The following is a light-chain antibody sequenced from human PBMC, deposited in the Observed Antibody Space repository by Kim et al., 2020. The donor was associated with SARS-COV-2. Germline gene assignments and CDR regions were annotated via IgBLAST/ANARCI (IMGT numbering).Light chain of an antibody. Sequence: EIELTQSPATLSVSPGERATLSCRASQSVSSNLAWYQQKPGQAPRLLIYGASTRPTGIPARFSGSGSGTEFTLTISSLQSEDFAVYYCQKYNNGPRRTSGGGTKVDIK. V-gene: IGKV3-15*01. CDR1: QSVSSN. CDR3: QKYNNGPRRT. J-gene: IGKJ4*01. CDR2: GAS.